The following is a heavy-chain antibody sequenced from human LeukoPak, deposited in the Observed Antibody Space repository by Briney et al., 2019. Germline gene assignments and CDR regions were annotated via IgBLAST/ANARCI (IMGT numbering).Heavy chain of an antibody. V-gene: IGHV3-53*01. J-gene: IGHJ4*02. Sequence: GSLRLSCAASGFTVSSNHMTWVRQAPGKGLEWVSVIFSGGDTYYADSVKGRFTISRDNSKNTLYLQMNSLRAEDTAVYYCASGEPVVDYWGQGTLVTVSS. CDR3: ASGEPVVDY. D-gene: IGHD1-26*01. CDR1: GFTVSSNH. CDR2: IFSGGDT.